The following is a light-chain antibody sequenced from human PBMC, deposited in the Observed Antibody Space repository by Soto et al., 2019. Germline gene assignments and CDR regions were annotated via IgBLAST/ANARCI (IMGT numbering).Light chain of an antibody. CDR1: QTISSW. CDR2: KAS. J-gene: IGKJ1*01. V-gene: IGKV1-5*03. Sequence: IPMTQSPSTLSRSVGQIVTINCRASQTISSWLAWYQQKPGKAPKLMIYKASTLKSGVPSRFSGSGSGTEFTLTISSLQPDDFATYYCQHYNSYSEALGQGTKVDI. CDR3: QHYNSYSEA.